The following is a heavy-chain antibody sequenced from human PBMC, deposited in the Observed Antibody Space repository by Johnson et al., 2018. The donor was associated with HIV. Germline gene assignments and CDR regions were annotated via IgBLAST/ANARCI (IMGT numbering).Heavy chain of an antibody. CDR1: GFTFSSYA. Sequence: VQLVESGGGVVQPGRSLRLSCAASGFTFSSYAMHWVRQAPGKGLEWVAVISYDGSNKYYADSVKGRFTISRDNSKNTLYLQMNSLRAEDTAVDYCAKVRRGSSWYIAFDIWGQGTMVTVSS. CDR3: AKVRRGSSWYIAFDI. D-gene: IGHD6-13*01. V-gene: IGHV3-30*04. J-gene: IGHJ3*02. CDR2: ISYDGSNK.